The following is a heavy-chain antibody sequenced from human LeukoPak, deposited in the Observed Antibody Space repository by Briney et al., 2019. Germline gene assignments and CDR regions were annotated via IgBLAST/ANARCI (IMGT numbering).Heavy chain of an antibody. Sequence: PSETLSLTCTVSGGSISSSSYYWSWIRQPPGKGLEWIGEINHSGSTNYNPSLKSRVTISVDTSKNQFSLKLSSVTAADTAVYYCARGFRYSSHRNYYYYYYMDVWGKGTTVTVSS. CDR2: INHSGST. CDR3: ARGFRYSSHRNYYYYYYMDV. D-gene: IGHD6-13*01. CDR1: GGSISSSSYY. V-gene: IGHV4-39*07. J-gene: IGHJ6*03.